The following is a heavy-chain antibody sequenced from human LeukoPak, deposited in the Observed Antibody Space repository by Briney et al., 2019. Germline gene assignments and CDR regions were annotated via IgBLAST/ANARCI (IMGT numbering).Heavy chain of an antibody. CDR1: GGTFSSYA. V-gene: IGHV1-69*05. CDR3: AREGRWLQLPWYFDL. Sequence: SVKVSCKASGGTFSSYAISWVRQAPGQGLEWMGGIIPIFGTANYAQKFQGRVTVTTDESTSTAYMELSSLRSEDTAVYYCAREGRWLQLPWYFDLWGRGTLVTVSS. J-gene: IGHJ2*01. D-gene: IGHD5-24*01. CDR2: IIPIFGTA.